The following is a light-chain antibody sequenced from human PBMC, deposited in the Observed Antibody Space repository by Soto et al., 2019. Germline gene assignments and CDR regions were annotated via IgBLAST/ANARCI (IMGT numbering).Light chain of an antibody. CDR3: CSYAGSYRRV. Sequence: QSALTQPRSVSGSPGQSVTISCTGTSSDVGGYNYVSWYQQHPGKAPKLIIYDVTRRPSGVPYRFSGSKSGNTASLNISGLQAEDEADYYCCSYAGSYRRVFGGGTKVTVL. CDR1: SSDVGGYNY. V-gene: IGLV2-11*01. CDR2: DVT. J-gene: IGLJ3*02.